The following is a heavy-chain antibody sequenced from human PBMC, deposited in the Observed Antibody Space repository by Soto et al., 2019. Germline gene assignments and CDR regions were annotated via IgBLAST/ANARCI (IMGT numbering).Heavy chain of an antibody. Sequence: QLQLQESGPGLVKPSETLSLACSVSGASVSGGTYYWGWIRQPPGKGLEWVGSIHYSGITHYNPSLKSRATVSIDTSQNQFSLKLNSVTAADTAVYYCARRAHGYPTNWFDPWGQGTLVIVSS. CDR1: GASVSGGTYY. V-gene: IGHV4-39*01. J-gene: IGHJ5*02. CDR2: IHYSGIT. CDR3: ARRAHGYPTNWFDP. D-gene: IGHD3-22*01.